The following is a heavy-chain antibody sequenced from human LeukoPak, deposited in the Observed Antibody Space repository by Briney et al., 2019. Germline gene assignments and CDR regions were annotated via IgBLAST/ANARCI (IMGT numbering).Heavy chain of an antibody. CDR3: AREVLWLTGSGILDY. D-gene: IGHD7-27*01. J-gene: IGHJ4*02. CDR1: GFTFSSYW. Sequence: GGSLRLSCAASGFTFSSYWMSWVRQAPGKGLEWVANIKRDGSEKYYVDSVKGRFTISRDNAKNSLYLQMNSLRAEDTAVYYCAREVLWLTGSGILDYWGQGTLVTVSS. V-gene: IGHV3-7*01. CDR2: IKRDGSEK.